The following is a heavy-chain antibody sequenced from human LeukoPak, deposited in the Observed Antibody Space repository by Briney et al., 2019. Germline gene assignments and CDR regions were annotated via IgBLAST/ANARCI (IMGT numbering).Heavy chain of an antibody. CDR2: INHSGST. V-gene: IGHV4-34*01. CDR3: ARGAYYCSGGSCPGAWFDP. CDR1: GGSFSGYY. Sequence: PSETLSLTCAVYGGSFSGYYWSWIRQPPGKGLEWIGEINHSGSTNYNPSLKSRLTISIDTSKKQFSLKLTSVTAADTAVYYCARGAYYCSGGSCPGAWFDPWGQGTLVTVSS. J-gene: IGHJ5*02. D-gene: IGHD2-15*01.